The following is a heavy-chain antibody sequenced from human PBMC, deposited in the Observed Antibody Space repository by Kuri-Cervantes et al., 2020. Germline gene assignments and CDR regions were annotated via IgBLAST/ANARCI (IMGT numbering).Heavy chain of an antibody. V-gene: IGHV4-34*01. CDR2: INHSGST. Sequence: SETLSLTCAVYGGTFSGYYWSWIRQPPGKGLEWIGEINHSGSTNDNPSLKSRVTISVDTSKNQFSLKLSSVTAADTAVYYCARWRLPIAAAGGFDYWGQGTLVTVSS. CDR3: ARWRLPIAAAGGFDY. J-gene: IGHJ4*02. CDR1: GGTFSGYY. D-gene: IGHD6-13*01.